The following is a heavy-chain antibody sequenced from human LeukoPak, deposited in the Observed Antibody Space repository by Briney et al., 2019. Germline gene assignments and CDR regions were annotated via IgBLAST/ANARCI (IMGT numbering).Heavy chain of an antibody. CDR1: GFTFSSYG. Sequence: PGGSLRLSCAASGFTFSSYGMHWVRQAPGKGLEWVAFIRYDGSNKYYADSVKGRFTISRDNSKNTLYLQMNSLRAEDTAVYYCAKDDSHYYYYMDVWGKGTTVTVSS. D-gene: IGHD2-21*01. CDR3: AKDDSHYYYYMDV. J-gene: IGHJ6*03. V-gene: IGHV3-30*02. CDR2: IRYDGSNK.